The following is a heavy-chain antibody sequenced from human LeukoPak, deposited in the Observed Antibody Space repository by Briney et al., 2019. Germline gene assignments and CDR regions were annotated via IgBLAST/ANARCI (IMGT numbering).Heavy chain of an antibody. CDR1: GGTFSSYA. J-gene: IGHJ6*02. CDR2: IIPIFGTA. V-gene: IGHV1-69*13. Sequence: GASVKVSCEASGGTFSSYAISWVRQAPGQGLEWMGGIIPIFGTANYAQKFQGRVTITADESTSTAYMELSSLRSEDTAVYYCARVTLGDWPDPYGMDVWGQGTTVTVSS. CDR3: ARVTLGDWPDPYGMDV. D-gene: IGHD2-21*02.